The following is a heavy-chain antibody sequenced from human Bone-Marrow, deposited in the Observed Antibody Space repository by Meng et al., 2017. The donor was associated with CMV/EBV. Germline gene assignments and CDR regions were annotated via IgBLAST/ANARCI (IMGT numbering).Heavy chain of an antibody. Sequence: ASVKVSCKTSGYTFTNYDINWVRQATGQGLEWMGWMNTNGGHTNYAQKLQGRVTMTTDTSTSTAYMELRSLRSDDTAVYYCAAGPFGAVAGNFDYWGQGTLVTVSS. CDR3: AAGPFGAVAGNFDY. CDR2: MNTNGGHT. V-gene: IGHV1-18*01. D-gene: IGHD6-19*01. CDR1: GYTFTNYD. J-gene: IGHJ4*02.